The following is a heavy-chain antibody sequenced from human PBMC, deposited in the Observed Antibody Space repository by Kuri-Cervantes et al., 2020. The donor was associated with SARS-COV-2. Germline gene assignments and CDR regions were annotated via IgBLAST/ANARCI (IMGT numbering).Heavy chain of an antibody. J-gene: IGHJ4*02. CDR3: AKDRFGVQEY. CDR1: GFTFSLYA. Sequence: LSLPCAASGFTFSLYAMHWVRLAPGKGLEWVAVISNDGDNKHYIDSVKGRFTISRDNSKNTLYLQMNSLRVEDTAVYFCAKDRFGVQEYWGQGTLVTVSS. V-gene: IGHV3-30*04. D-gene: IGHD2-8*01. CDR2: ISNDGDNK.